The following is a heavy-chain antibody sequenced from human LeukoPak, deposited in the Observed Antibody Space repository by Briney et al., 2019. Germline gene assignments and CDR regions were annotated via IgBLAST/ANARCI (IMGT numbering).Heavy chain of an antibody. CDR3: ARLSFMITFGGVIVIPAFDI. D-gene: IGHD3-16*02. Sequence: ASVKVSCKASGYTFTGYFMHWVRQAPGQGLEWMGWISAYNGNTNYAQKLQGRVTMTTDTSTSTAYMELRSLRSDDTAVYYCARLSFMITFGGVIVIPAFDIWGQGTMVTVSS. CDR1: GYTFTGYF. CDR2: ISAYNGNT. J-gene: IGHJ3*02. V-gene: IGHV1-18*04.